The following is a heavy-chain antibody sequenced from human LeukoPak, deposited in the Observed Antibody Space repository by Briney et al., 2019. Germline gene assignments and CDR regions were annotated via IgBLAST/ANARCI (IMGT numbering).Heavy chain of an antibody. CDR2: ISGSGGST. D-gene: IGHD6-13*01. J-gene: IGHJ5*02. Sequence: GGSLRLSCAASGFTFSSYAMSWVREAPGKGLEWVSAISGSGGSTYYADSVKGRFTIPRDNSKNTLYLQMYSLRAEDTAIYYCVRNVGGAGIVGDWFDPWGQGTLVTVSS. CDR1: GFTFSSYA. V-gene: IGHV3-23*01. CDR3: VRNVGGAGIVGDWFDP.